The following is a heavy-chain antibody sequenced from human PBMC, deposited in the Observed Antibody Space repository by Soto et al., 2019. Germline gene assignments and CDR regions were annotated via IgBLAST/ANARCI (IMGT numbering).Heavy chain of an antibody. Sequence: QVQLQESGPRLVKPSGTLSLTCVVSGGSLSVNNWWSWVRQSPGRGLEWIGEIFHNGRTSYNPSLRGQVTMSVDKSNNQFSLRLTSVTAADTAVYYCVKGNEALDVWGQGTTVIVS. J-gene: IGHJ6*02. D-gene: IGHD1-1*01. CDR2: IFHNGRT. V-gene: IGHV4-4*02. CDR3: VKGNEALDV. CDR1: GGSLSVNNW.